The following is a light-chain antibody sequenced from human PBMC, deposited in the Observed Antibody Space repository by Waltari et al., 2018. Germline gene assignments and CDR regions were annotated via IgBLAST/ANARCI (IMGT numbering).Light chain of an antibody. CDR2: QDK. CDR1: SGSIATNY. CDR3: QSYDNSLTV. V-gene: IGLV6-57*04. Sequence: NFMLTQPHSVSESPGKTVTISCTRSSGSIATNYVQWYQQRPGSAPPTIIYQDKQRPSGVPFRFSGAIDSSSNSASLTISVLNTEDEADYCCQSYDNSLTVFGGGTRLTVL. J-gene: IGLJ3*02.